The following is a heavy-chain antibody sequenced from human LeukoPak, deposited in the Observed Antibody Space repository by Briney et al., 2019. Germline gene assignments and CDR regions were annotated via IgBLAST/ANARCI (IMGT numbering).Heavy chain of an antibody. V-gene: IGHV4-31*03. D-gene: IGHD6-13*01. CDR3: ARVGIAAAETFDY. CDR1: GGSISSGGYY. Sequence: SQTLSLTCTVSGGSISSGGYYWSWIRQHPGKGLEWIGYIYYSGSTYYNPSLKGRVTISVDTSKNQFSLKLSSVTAADTAVYYCARVGIAAAETFDYWGQGTLVTVSS. CDR2: IYYSGST. J-gene: IGHJ4*02.